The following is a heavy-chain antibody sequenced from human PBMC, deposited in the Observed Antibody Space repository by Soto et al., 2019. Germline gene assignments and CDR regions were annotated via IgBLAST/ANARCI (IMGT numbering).Heavy chain of an antibody. D-gene: IGHD2-2*01. J-gene: IGHJ4*02. CDR3: ARGGGFRDIVVVPAAVDY. CDR1: GGSFSGYY. CDR2: INHSGST. V-gene: IGHV4-34*01. Sequence: SETLSLTCAVYGGSFSGYYWSWIRQPPGKGLEWIGEINHSGSTDYNPSLKSRVTISVDTSKNQFSLKLSSVTAADTAVYYCARGGGFRDIVVVPAAVDYWGQGTLVTAPQ.